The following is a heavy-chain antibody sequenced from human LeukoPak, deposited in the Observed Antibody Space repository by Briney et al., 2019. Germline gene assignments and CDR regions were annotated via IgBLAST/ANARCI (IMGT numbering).Heavy chain of an antibody. V-gene: IGHV4-34*01. D-gene: IGHD2-2*01. Sequence: SETLSLTCAVYGGSFSGYYWSWIHQPPGKGLEWIGEISHVGTTNFNPSLQSRVTLSVDTSKRQFSLNLTSVTAADTAVYYCAGGLSGYCPTTTCSFWGEGTSVTVSS. CDR3: AGGLSGYCPTTTCSF. CDR2: ISHVGTT. CDR1: GGSFSGYY. J-gene: IGHJ6*04.